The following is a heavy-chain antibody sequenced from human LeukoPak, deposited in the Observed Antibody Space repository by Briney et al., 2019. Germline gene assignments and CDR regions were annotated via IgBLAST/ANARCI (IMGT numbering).Heavy chain of an antibody. Sequence: ASVKVSCKASGYTFTSYYIHWVRQAPAQGLEWKEIINLSGGTTRYAQKFQGRVTMTRDMSTSTVYMDLSSLRSEDTALYYCARGVHVRMYDSNHNSFDPWGQGTLVTVSS. J-gene: IGHJ5*01. CDR2: INLSGGTT. CDR3: ARGVHVRMYDSNHNSFDP. CDR1: GYTFTSYY. D-gene: IGHD3-22*01. V-gene: IGHV1-46*01.